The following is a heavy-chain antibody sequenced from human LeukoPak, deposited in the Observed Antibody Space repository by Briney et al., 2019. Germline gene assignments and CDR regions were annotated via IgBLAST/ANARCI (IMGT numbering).Heavy chain of an antibody. D-gene: IGHD2-2*01. V-gene: IGHV4-34*01. CDR3: ARGIQERRPVPAATYYFDY. CDR1: GGSFSGYY. J-gene: IGHJ4*02. Sequence: SETLSLTCAVYGGSFSGYYWSWIRQPPGKGLEWIGEINHSGSTNYNPSLKSRVTISVDTSKNQFSLKLSSVTAADTAVYYCARGIQERRPVPAATYYFDYWGQGTLVTVSS. CDR2: INHSGST.